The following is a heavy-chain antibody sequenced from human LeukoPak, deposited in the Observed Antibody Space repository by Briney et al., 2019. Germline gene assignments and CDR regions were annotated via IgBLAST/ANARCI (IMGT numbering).Heavy chain of an antibody. CDR3: AKDPSGYSYGYLDY. Sequence: GGSLRLSCAASGFTVSSNYMSWVRQAPGKGLEWVSGISWNSGSIDYADSVKGRFTISRDNAKNSLYLQMNSLRAEDTALYYCAKDPSGYSYGYLDYWGQGTLVTVSS. CDR1: GFTVSSNY. D-gene: IGHD5-18*01. V-gene: IGHV3-9*01. CDR2: ISWNSGSI. J-gene: IGHJ4*02.